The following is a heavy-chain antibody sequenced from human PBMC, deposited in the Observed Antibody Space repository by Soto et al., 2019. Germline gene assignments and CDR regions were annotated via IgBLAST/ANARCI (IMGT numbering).Heavy chain of an antibody. J-gene: IGHJ4*02. Sequence: GGSLRLSCAASGFTFSSYGMHWVRQASGKGLEWVGLIRSKHNNYATGYAASVQGRITISRDDSKNTAYLQMNSLRPEVTALYYCARLRYSGGAGNFDYWGQGTLVTVSS. V-gene: IGHV3-73*01. CDR1: GFTFSSYG. D-gene: IGHD1-26*01. CDR3: ARLRYSGGAGNFDY. CDR2: IRSKHNNYAT.